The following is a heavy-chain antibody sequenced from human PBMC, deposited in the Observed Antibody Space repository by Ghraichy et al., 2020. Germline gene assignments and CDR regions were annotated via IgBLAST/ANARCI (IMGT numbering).Heavy chain of an antibody. CDR3: ARDLSSSAPYNWFDP. Sequence: SETLSLTCTVSGGSISSYYWSWIRQPPGKGLEWIGYIYYSGSTNYNPSLKSRVTISVDTSKNQFSLKLSSVTAADTAVYYCARDLSSSAPYNWFDPWGQGTLVTVSS. CDR2: IYYSGST. D-gene: IGHD6-6*01. J-gene: IGHJ5*02. CDR1: GGSISSYY. V-gene: IGHV4-59*01.